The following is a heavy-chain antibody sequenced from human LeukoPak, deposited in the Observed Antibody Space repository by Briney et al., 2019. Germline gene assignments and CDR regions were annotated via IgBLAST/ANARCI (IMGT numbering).Heavy chain of an antibody. D-gene: IGHD1-26*01. J-gene: IGHJ4*02. CDR2: ITSSSTYI. CDR1: GFTFSGYT. V-gene: IGHV3-21*01. CDR3: ARNADPSGRCPDY. Sequence: GGSLRLSCAASGFTFSGYTMNWVRQAPGMGLEWVSSITSSSTYIYYADSLKGRFTISRDNAKNSLYLQMNSLRAEDTALYYCARNADPSGRCPDYWGQGTLVTVSS.